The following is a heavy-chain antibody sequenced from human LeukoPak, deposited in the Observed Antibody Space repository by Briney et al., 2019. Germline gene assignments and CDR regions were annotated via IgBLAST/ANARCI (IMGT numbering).Heavy chain of an antibody. CDR2: ISWNSGSI. D-gene: IGHD6-19*01. Sequence: GGSLRLSCAGSGFIFNNYAMHWVRQPPGKGLEWVSGISWNSGSIDYADSVKGRFSISRDNAKNSLYLQMNSLRVEDTAFYYCAKDNRRHYTSGPNPDSLHWGQGALVTVSS. V-gene: IGHV3-9*01. CDR3: AKDNRRHYTSGPNPDSLH. J-gene: IGHJ4*02. CDR1: GFIFNNYA.